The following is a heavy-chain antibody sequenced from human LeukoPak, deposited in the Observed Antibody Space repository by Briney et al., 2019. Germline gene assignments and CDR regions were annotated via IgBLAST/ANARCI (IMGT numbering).Heavy chain of an antibody. J-gene: IGHJ4*02. Sequence: SVKVSCKASGGTFSSYAISWVRQAPGQGLEWMGGIIPIFGTANYAQKFQGRVTITADESTSTAYMELSSLRSDDTAVYYCARSLGTDYYDSSGSDYWGQGTLVTVSS. CDR3: ARSLGTDYYDSSGSDY. V-gene: IGHV1-69*13. CDR1: GGTFSSYA. CDR2: IIPIFGTA. D-gene: IGHD3-22*01.